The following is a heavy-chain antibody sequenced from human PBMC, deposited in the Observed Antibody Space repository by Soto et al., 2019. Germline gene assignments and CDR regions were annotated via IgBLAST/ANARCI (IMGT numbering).Heavy chain of an antibody. CDR3: ARVVLSLLPAGWFAP. J-gene: IGHJ5*02. Sequence: QVQLVQSGAEVKKPESSVKVSCKASGGTFSSYAISWVRQAPGQGLEWMGGIIPIFGTANYAQKFQGRVTITADESTSTAYMVLSRLRSEDTAVYYCARVVLSLLPAGWFAPCRQGTLITVST. V-gene: IGHV1-69*12. D-gene: IGHD2-2*01. CDR2: IIPIFGTA. CDR1: GGTFSSYA.